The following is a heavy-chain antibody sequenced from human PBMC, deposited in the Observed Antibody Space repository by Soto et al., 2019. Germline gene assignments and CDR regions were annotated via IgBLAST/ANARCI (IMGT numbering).Heavy chain of an antibody. V-gene: IGHV1-58*02. D-gene: IGHD2-15*01. CDR2: IVVGSGNT. CDR3: AAVISLGYCSGGSCYRFDY. CDR1: GFTFTSSA. J-gene: IGHJ4*02. Sequence: GASVNVSCKASGFTFTSSAMQWVRQARGQRLEWIGWIVVGSGNTNYAQKFQERVTITRDMSTSTAYMELSSLRSEDTAVYYCAAVISLGYCSGGSCYRFDYWGQGTLVTVSS.